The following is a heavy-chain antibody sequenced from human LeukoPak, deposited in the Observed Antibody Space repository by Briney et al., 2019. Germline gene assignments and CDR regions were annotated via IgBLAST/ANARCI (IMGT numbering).Heavy chain of an antibody. Sequence: PGGSLRLSCAASGFTFSNYWMSWVRQAPGKGLEWVAIIKQDGSEKYSVDSVKGRFIISRDNAKNSLYLQMNRLRAEDTAVYYCARDSLEYTTSSAAYWGQGTLVTVSS. CDR2: IKQDGSEK. D-gene: IGHD6-6*01. V-gene: IGHV3-7*01. CDR1: GFTFSNYW. CDR3: ARDSLEYTTSSAAY. J-gene: IGHJ4*02.